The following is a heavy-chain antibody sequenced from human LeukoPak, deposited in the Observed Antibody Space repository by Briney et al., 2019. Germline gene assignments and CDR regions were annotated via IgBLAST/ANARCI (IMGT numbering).Heavy chain of an antibody. V-gene: IGHV3-7*01. J-gene: IGHJ6*03. CDR1: GFTLSNYW. CDR2: IKEDGGEI. D-gene: IGHD6-25*01. Sequence: GGSLRLSCAASGFTLSNYWMSWVRQAPGKGLEWVATIKEDGGEIYYVDSVKGRFTISRDNAKNSLDLQMNSLRAEDTAVYYCAKDGPQDWYSSGWRYYYYYMDVWGKGTTVTISS. CDR3: AKDGPQDWYSSGWRYYYYYMDV.